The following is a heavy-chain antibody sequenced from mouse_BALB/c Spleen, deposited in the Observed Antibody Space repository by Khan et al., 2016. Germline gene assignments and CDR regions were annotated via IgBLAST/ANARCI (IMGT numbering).Heavy chain of an antibody. Sequence: EVKLVESGGGLVKPGGSLKLSCAASGFTFSSYAMSWVRQTPEKRLEWVASISSGGSSFYPDILKDRFTISRDNARNILYLQMSRLMSEDTAMYYCASKVYYFDYWGQGTTLTVSS. CDR3: ASKVYYFDY. V-gene: IGHV5-6-5*01. CDR2: ISSGGSS. CDR1: GFTFSSYA. J-gene: IGHJ2*01.